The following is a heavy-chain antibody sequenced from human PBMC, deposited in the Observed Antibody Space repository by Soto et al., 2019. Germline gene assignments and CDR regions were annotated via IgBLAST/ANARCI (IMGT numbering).Heavy chain of an antibody. CDR3: AHRRGAAAVAY. Sequence: QITLKESGPTLVKPTQTLTLTCSFSGFSLSSSGVAVGWIRQPPGKSLEWLALIYGDDDERYSPSLQRRLTISKDTSKNQVVLRMTNMDPSDTGTYYCAHRRGAAAVAYWGQGTLVTVSS. D-gene: IGHD6-13*01. CDR1: GFSLSSSGVA. CDR2: IYGDDDE. V-gene: IGHV2-5*02. J-gene: IGHJ4*02.